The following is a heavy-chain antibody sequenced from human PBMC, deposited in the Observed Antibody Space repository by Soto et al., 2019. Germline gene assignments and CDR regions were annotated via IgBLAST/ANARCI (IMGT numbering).Heavy chain of an antibody. Sequence: QVQLEQSGAEVKKPGASVKVSCKASGYIFASHWIHWVRQAPGQGLEWMGIINPNTGYTSYAQKFKGRLTVTRDTSTSTVYMELSSLRSEDTAVYYCARDHSNINTWWLDPWGQGTLVTVSS. V-gene: IGHV1-46*03. CDR2: INPNTGYT. CDR1: GYIFASHW. D-gene: IGHD2-15*01. J-gene: IGHJ5*02. CDR3: ARDHSNINTWWLDP.